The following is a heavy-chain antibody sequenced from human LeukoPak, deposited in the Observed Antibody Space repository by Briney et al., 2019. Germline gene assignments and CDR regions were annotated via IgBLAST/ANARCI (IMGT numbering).Heavy chain of an antibody. D-gene: IGHD3-22*01. CDR1: GFTFSNYA. J-gene: IGHJ4*02. V-gene: IGHV3-23*01. CDR3: AKENGHYYQGFDY. CDR2: ISGSSGST. Sequence: GGSLRLSCAASGFTFSNYAMSWVRQAPGKGLEWVSTISGSSGSTYYADSVKGRFTISRDNSKNTLYLEMNSLRVEDTAVYYCAKENGHYYQGFDYWGPGTLVTSSS.